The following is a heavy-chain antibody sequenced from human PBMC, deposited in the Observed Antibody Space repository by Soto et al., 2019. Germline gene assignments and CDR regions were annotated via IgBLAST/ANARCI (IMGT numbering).Heavy chain of an antibody. D-gene: IGHD3-16*01. Sequence: QVQLVESGGGVVQPGTSLRVSCVGSGFTFRSCVIHWVRQAPGKGLEWVALTSYDGSNKYYGDSVRGRFTISRDNSRNTVDLQMDSLRLDDTALYYCARWGTTGGLDVWGQGTLVSVSS. V-gene: IGHV3-30*19. J-gene: IGHJ1*01. CDR3: ARWGTTGGLDV. CDR1: GFTFRSCV. CDR2: TSYDGSNK.